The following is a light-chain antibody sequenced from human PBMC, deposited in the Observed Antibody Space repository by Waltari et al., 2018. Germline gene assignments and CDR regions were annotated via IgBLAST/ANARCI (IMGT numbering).Light chain of an antibody. J-gene: IGKJ4*01. CDR3: QQYDGEVIT. CDR1: QSVTSIS. CDR2: GTS. Sequence: EIVLTQSPGTLSLSPGERATLPCRASQSVTSISLTWYPQKLGQAPRLLIYGTSSRATGIPGRFSGSGSGTDFTLTISRLEPEDFAVYYCQQYDGEVITFGGGTKVEI. V-gene: IGKV3-20*01.